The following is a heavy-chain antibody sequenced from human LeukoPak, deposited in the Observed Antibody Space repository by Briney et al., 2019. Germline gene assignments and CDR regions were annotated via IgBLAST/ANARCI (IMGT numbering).Heavy chain of an antibody. CDR3: AKASPTYSGSYLAGYFDL. CDR2: MSYDGTNT. CDR1: GFILNNYG. Sequence: GGSLRLSCVASGFILNNYGMHWVRQAPGKGLEWVAVMSYDGTNTFHTDSVKGRFTISRDNSKNTLFLQMNSLRDDDTAMYYCAKASPTYSGSYLAGYFDLWGRGTLVIVSS. D-gene: IGHD1-26*01. V-gene: IGHV3-30*18. J-gene: IGHJ2*01.